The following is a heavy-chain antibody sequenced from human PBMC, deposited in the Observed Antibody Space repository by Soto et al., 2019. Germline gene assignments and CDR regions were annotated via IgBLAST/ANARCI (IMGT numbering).Heavy chain of an antibody. V-gene: IGHV3-74*01. CDR2: INSDGTST. CDR1: GFTFSSNW. CDR3: ARSVYCSGGSCYYYFDS. Sequence: GGSLRLSCAASGFTFSSNWMHWVRQAPGKGLVWVSRINSDGTSTTYADSVKGRFTISRDNAKNTLYLQMNRLRAEDTAVYYCARSVYCSGGSCYYYFDSWGQGTLVTVSS. J-gene: IGHJ4*02. D-gene: IGHD2-15*01.